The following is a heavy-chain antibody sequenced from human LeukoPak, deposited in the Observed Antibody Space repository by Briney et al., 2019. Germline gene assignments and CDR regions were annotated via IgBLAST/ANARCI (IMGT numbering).Heavy chain of an antibody. CDR1: GFTFRSYA. V-gene: IGHV3-30*18. CDR3: AKVKGAGAPFDY. Sequence: GGSLRLSCAASGFTFRSYAMHWVRQAPGKGLEWVAVISYDGSNKYYADSVKGRFTISRDNSKNTLYLQMNSLRAEDTAVYYCAKVKGAGAPFDYWGQGTLVTVSS. CDR2: ISYDGSNK. D-gene: IGHD6-19*01. J-gene: IGHJ4*02.